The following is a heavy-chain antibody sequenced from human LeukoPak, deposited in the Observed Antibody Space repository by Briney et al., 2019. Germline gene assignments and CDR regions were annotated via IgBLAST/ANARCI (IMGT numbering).Heavy chain of an antibody. CDR3: ARLRTMIGVGY. Sequence: SETLSLTCAVSGYSISSGYYWGWIRQPPGKGLEWIGSIYHSGSTYYNPSLKSRVTISVDTSKNKFSLKLSSVTAADTAVYYCARLRTMIGVGYWGQGTLVTVSS. D-gene: IGHD3-22*01. J-gene: IGHJ4*02. CDR2: IYHSGST. V-gene: IGHV4-38-2*01. CDR1: GYSISSGYY.